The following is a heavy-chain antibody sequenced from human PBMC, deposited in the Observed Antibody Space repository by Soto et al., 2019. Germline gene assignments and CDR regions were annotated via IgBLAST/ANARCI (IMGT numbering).Heavy chain of an antibody. CDR2: LSPYNGNT. J-gene: IGHJ2*01. V-gene: IGHV1-18*01. Sequence: QVQLVQSGDEVKKPGASVKVSCKASGYTFTNYGISWVRQAPGQGREWMGWLSPYNGNTKYPQKLQGRVTMTTDTSTLTSYMELRSLRSDDTAVYFCARDGDRCTSTRCSPWPDTHFELWGRGTLVTVSS. D-gene: IGHD2-2*01. CDR3: ARDGDRCTSTRCSPWPDTHFEL. CDR1: GYTFTNYG.